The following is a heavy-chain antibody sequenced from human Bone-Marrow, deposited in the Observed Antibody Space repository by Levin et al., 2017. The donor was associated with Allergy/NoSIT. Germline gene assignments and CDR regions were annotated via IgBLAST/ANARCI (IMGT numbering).Heavy chain of an antibody. CDR2: ITTGGETP. CDR3: AKDLWRGRRISPCDS. J-gene: IGHJ4*02. V-gene: IGHV3-23*01. Sequence: GGSLRLSCAASGFDFSSYAMNWVRQAPGQGLEWVSGITTGGETPYYADSVKGRFAISSDNSKNTLPLGMNSLSPDDTAAYFCAKDLWRGRRISPCDSWGQGTLVTVSS. CDR1: GFDFSSYA. D-gene: IGHD2-15*01.